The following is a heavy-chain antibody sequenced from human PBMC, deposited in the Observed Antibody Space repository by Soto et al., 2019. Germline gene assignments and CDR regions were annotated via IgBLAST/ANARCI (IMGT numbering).Heavy chain of an antibody. Sequence: EVQLVESGGGLVQPGGSLKLSCAASGFAFSSYSMNWVRQAPGKGLEWVSYISGSSRTTSYADSVNGRFTISRDTAKKSLFLQMNSLTDEDTAVYYCARSYNDYGCFDDWGQGALVTVSP. CDR3: ARSYNDYGCFDD. CDR1: GFAFSSYS. CDR2: ISGSSRTT. D-gene: IGHD4-17*01. J-gene: IGHJ4*02. V-gene: IGHV3-48*02.